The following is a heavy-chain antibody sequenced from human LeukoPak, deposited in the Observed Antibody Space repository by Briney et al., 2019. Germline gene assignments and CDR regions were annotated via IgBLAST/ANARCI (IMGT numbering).Heavy chain of an antibody. D-gene: IGHD2-2*01. J-gene: IGHJ1*01. Sequence: PGGSLRLSCAASGFDFSTYAMHWVRLTPGKGLEFVSAISKSGDDTSYGNDVRGRFTISRDNIKNTVDLEMGSLRVDDTEIYYWARIPEYWGQGTVVTVSS. CDR2: ISKSGDDT. CDR3: ARIPEY. CDR1: GFDFSTYA. V-gene: IGHV3-64*01.